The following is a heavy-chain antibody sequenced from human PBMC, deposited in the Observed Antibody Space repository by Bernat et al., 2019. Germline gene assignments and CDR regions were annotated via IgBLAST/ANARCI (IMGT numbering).Heavy chain of an antibody. CDR2: IYYSGST. J-gene: IGHJ3*02. CDR1: GGSISSSSYY. V-gene: IGHV4-39*01. CDR3: ASLPRYCGGDCYRGDAFDI. Sequence: QLQLQESGPGLVKPSETLSLTCTVSGGSISSSSYYWGWIRQPPGKGLEWIGSIYYSGSTYYNPSLKSRVTISVDTSKNQFSLKLSSVTAADTAEYYCASLPRYCGGDCYRGDAFDIWGQGTMVTVSS. D-gene: IGHD2-21*02.